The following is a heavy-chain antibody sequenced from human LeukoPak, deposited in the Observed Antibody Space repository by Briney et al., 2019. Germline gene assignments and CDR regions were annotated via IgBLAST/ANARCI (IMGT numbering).Heavy chain of an antibody. J-gene: IGHJ4*02. V-gene: IGHV3-11*03. D-gene: IGHD6-19*01. Sequence: MSGGSLRLSCAASGFTFSDYYMSWIRQAPGKGLEWVSYISSSSSYTTYADSVKGRFTISRDNAKNSLYLEMNSLRVEDTAVYYCARFYRESSGWYEGRDYWGQGTLVTVSS. CDR3: ARFYRESSGWYEGRDY. CDR1: GFTFSDYY. CDR2: ISSSSSYT.